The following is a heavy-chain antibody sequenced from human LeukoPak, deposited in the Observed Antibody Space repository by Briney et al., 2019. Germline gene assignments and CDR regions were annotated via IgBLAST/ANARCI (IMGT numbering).Heavy chain of an antibody. CDR3: ARDLGDGYNRNFDY. V-gene: IGHV3-33*01. D-gene: IGHD5-24*01. CDR2: IWYDGSNK. Sequence: GGSLRLSCAASGFTFSSYGMHWVRQAPGKGLEWVAVIWYDGSNKYYADSVKGRFTISRDNSKNTLYLQMNSLRAEDTAVYYCARDLGDGYNRNFDYWGQGTLVTVSS. CDR1: GFTFSSYG. J-gene: IGHJ4*02.